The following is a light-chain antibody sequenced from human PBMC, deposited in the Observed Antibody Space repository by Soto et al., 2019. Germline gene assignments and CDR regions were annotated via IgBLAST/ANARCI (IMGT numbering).Light chain of an antibody. CDR1: NIGSKS. J-gene: IGLJ2*01. CDR3: QVWDSSSDHPG. V-gene: IGLV3-21*04. CDR2: YDS. Sequence: SYELTQPPSVSVAPGKTARINCGGNNIGSKSVHWYQQKPGQAPVLVIYYDSDRPSGIPERFSGSNSGNTATLTISRVEAGDEADYYCQVWDSSSDHPGFGGGTKLTVL.